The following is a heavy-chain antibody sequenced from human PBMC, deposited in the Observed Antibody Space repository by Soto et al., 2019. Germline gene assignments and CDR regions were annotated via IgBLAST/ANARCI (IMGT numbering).Heavy chain of an antibody. Sequence: ASVKVSCKASGYTFTGYYMHWVRQAPGQGLEWMGWINPNSGGTNYAQKFQGWVTMTRDTSISTAYMELSRLRSDDTAVYYCARDTIVVVPADPYYYYYGMDVWGQGTTVTVSS. V-gene: IGHV1-2*04. J-gene: IGHJ6*02. D-gene: IGHD2-2*01. CDR3: ARDTIVVVPADPYYYYYGMDV. CDR2: INPNSGGT. CDR1: GYTFTGYY.